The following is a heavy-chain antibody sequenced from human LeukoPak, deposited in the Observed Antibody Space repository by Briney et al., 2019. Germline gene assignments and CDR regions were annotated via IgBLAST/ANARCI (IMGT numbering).Heavy chain of an antibody. CDR3: ARAVDCSGGSCYPTRYYGMDV. CDR2: IIPIFGTA. CDR1: GGTFSSYA. D-gene: IGHD2-15*01. V-gene: IGHV1-69*13. Sequence: ASVKVSCKASGGTFSSYAISWVRQAPGQGLEWMGGIIPIFGTANYAQKFQGRVTITADESTSTAYMELSSLRSEDTAVYYCARAVDCSGGSCYPTRYYGMDVWGQGTTVTVSS. J-gene: IGHJ6*02.